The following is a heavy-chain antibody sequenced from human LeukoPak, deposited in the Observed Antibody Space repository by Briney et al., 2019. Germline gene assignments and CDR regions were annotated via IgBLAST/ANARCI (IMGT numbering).Heavy chain of an antibody. Sequence: GGSLRLSCAASGFTFSDHYMDWVRQAPGEGLEWVGRIRNKANSYTTEYAASVNGRFTISRDDSKNSLYLQMNSLKTEDTAVYYCAREVGARYFDYWGQGTLVTVSS. CDR2: IRNKANSYTT. J-gene: IGHJ4*02. D-gene: IGHD1-26*01. CDR1: GFTFSDHY. CDR3: AREVGARYFDY. V-gene: IGHV3-72*01.